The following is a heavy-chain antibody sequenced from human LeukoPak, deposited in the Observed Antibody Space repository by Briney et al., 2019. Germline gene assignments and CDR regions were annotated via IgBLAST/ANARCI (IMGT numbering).Heavy chain of an antibody. Sequence: PGGSLRLSCAASGFTFSSYAMHWVRQAPGKGLEWVAVISYDGSNKYYADSVKGRFTISRDNPKNTLYLQMNSLRAEDTAVYYCARERQISIDYWGQGTLVTVSS. J-gene: IGHJ4*02. CDR3: ARERQISIDY. D-gene: IGHD6-6*01. V-gene: IGHV3-30-3*01. CDR2: ISYDGSNK. CDR1: GFTFSSYA.